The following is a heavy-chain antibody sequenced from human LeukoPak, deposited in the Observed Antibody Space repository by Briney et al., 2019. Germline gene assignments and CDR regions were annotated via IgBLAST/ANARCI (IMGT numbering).Heavy chain of an antibody. CDR3: ARDSNSHYYFDC. CDR1: GLIFSGYG. V-gene: IGHV3-NL1*01. J-gene: IGHJ4*02. CDR2: IYSGGTT. Sequence: PGGSLRLSCAASGLIFSGYGMHWVRQAPGKGLEWVSIIYSGGTTHYAESVKGRFTISRDNSENTLYLQMDSLRAEDTAVYYCARDSNSHYYFDCWGQGTLVTVSS. D-gene: IGHD2-2*01.